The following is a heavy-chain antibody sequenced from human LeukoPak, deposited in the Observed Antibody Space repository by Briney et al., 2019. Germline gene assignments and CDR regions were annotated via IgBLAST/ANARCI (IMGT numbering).Heavy chain of an antibody. D-gene: IGHD6-19*01. CDR1: GFTFSSYG. CDR2: ISYDGSNK. J-gene: IGHJ4*02. CDR3: AKGLRIAVAGTSVY. V-gene: IGHV3-30*18. Sequence: GGSLRLSCAASGFTFSSYGMHWVRQAPGKGLEWVAVISYDGSNKYYADSVKGRFTISRDNSKNTLYLRMNSLRAEDTAVYYCAKGLRIAVAGTSVYWGQGTLVTVSS.